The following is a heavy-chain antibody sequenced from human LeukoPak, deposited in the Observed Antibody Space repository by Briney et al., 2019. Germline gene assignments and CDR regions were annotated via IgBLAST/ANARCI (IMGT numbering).Heavy chain of an antibody. CDR2: ISYDGSNK. Sequence: GGSLRLSCAASGFTFSSYGMHWVRQAPGKGLEWVAVISYDGSNKYYADSVKGRFTISRDNSKNTLYLQMNSLRAEDTAVYYCAKNSGPNWFDPWGQGTLVTVSS. J-gene: IGHJ5*02. D-gene: IGHD1-26*01. CDR1: GFTFSSYG. V-gene: IGHV3-30*18. CDR3: AKNSGPNWFDP.